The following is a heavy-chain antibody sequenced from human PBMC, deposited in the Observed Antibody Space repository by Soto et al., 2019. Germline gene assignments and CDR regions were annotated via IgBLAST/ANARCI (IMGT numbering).Heavy chain of an antibody. CDR3: AKEQRWGYSSSSLYYYYGMDV. CDR2: ISYDGSNK. Sequence: GGSLRLSCAASGFTFSSYGMHWVRQAPGKGLEWVAVISYDGSNKYYADSVKGRFTISRDNSKNTLYLQMNSLRAEDTAVYYCAKEQRWGYSSSSLYYYYGMDVRGQGTTVTVSS. CDR1: GFTFSSYG. J-gene: IGHJ6*02. D-gene: IGHD6-6*01. V-gene: IGHV3-30*18.